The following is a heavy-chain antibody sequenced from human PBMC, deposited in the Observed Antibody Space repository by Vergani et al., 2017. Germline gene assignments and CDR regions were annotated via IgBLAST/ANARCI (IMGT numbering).Heavy chain of an antibody. D-gene: IGHD5-12*01. V-gene: IGHV4-34*01. CDR3: ARDSVCGYSGYDQDYFDY. CDR1: GGSFSGYY. Sequence: QVQLQQWGAGLLKPSDTLSLTCAVYGGSFSGYYWSWIRQPPGKGLEWIGEINHSGSTNYNPSLKSRVTIPVDTSKNQFSLKLSSVTAADTAVYYCARDSVCGYSGYDQDYFDYWGQGTLVTVSS. J-gene: IGHJ4*02. CDR2: INHSGST.